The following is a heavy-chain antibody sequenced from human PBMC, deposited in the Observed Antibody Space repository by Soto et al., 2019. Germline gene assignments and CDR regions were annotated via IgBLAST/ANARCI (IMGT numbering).Heavy chain of an antibody. CDR1: GYTFTSYG. Sequence: QVQLVQSGAEVKKPGASVKVSCKASGYTFTSYGISWVRQAPGQGLEWMGWISAYNGNTNYAQKLQGRVTMTTDTSTSTAYMELRSLRSDDTAVYYCAREPSTYYDFWGGYYTGRGFDYWGQGTLVTVSS. D-gene: IGHD3-3*01. V-gene: IGHV1-18*01. J-gene: IGHJ4*02. CDR2: ISAYNGNT. CDR3: AREPSTYYDFWGGYYTGRGFDY.